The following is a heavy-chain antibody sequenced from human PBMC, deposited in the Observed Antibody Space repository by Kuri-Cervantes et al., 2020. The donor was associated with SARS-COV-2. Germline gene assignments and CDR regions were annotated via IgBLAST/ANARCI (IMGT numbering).Heavy chain of an antibody. Sequence: GGSLRLSCAASGFTFSSYWMSWVRQAPGKGLEWVANIKQDGSEKYYVDSVKGRFTISRDNAKNSLYLQMNSLRAEDTAVYYCIRDSYGSYFDYWGQGTLVTVSS. CDR3: IRDSYGSYFDY. J-gene: IGHJ4*02. CDR1: GFTFSSYW. D-gene: IGHD5-18*01. V-gene: IGHV3-7*03. CDR2: IKQDGSEK.